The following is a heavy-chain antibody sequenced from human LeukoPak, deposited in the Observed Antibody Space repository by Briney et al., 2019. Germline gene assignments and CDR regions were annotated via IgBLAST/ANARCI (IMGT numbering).Heavy chain of an antibody. Sequence: SETLSLTCAVYGGSFSGYHWSWIRQPPGKGLDWIGEINHSGSTNYNPSLKSRVTISVDTSKNQFSPKLSSVTAADTAVYYCARDTAMARTPRALRGYYYGMDVWGQGTTVTVSS. CDR3: ARDTAMARTPRALRGYYYGMDV. D-gene: IGHD5-18*01. J-gene: IGHJ6*02. CDR2: INHSGST. CDR1: GGSFSGYH. V-gene: IGHV4-34*01.